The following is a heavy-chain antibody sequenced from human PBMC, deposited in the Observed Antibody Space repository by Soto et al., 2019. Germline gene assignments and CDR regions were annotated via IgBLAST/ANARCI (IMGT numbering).Heavy chain of an antibody. D-gene: IGHD3-3*01. CDR3: ARDRGGGSIFGGHYGMDV. J-gene: IGHJ6*02. Sequence: GGSLRLSCAASGFIFRGFYMSWIRQVPGKGLEWLSKISSSSSSTDYADSVKGRFTISRDNAKNSLYLQMSSLRAEDTAVYYCARDRGGGSIFGGHYGMDVWGRGTTVTVSS. V-gene: IGHV3-11*06. CDR1: GFIFRGFY. CDR2: ISSSSSST.